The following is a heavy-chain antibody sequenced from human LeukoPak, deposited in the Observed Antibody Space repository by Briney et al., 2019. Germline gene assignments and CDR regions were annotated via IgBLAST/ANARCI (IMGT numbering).Heavy chain of an antibody. V-gene: IGHV3-7*01. CDR1: GFTFTCCW. CDR2: IKQDGREK. D-gene: IGHD1-20*01. Sequence: PGGALRLSCAASGFTFTCCWMSWVRQTPGKGLEWVARIKQDGREKFYADSVKGRFTISRDNAQNSLYLQVNSLRAEDTAVYYCARVPGITRYFDSWGQGILVTVSS. J-gene: IGHJ4*02. CDR3: ARVPGITRYFDS.